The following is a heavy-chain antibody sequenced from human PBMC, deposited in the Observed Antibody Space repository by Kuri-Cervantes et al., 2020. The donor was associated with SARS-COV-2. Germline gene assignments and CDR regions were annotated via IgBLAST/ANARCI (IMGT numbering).Heavy chain of an antibody. V-gene: IGHV3-30*18. CDR3: AKDRRRPITSTLQEIYYYGMDV. J-gene: IGHJ6*02. CDR2: ISHDGRNK. CDR1: GFTFRTYG. D-gene: IGHD1-14*01. Sequence: GESLKISCAASGFTFRTYGMHWVRQAPGKGLEWVAVISHDGRNKYYADSVKGRFTISRDNSKVTMYLQMSSLRPEDTAVYYCAKDRRRPITSTLQEIYYYGMDVWGQGTAVTVSS.